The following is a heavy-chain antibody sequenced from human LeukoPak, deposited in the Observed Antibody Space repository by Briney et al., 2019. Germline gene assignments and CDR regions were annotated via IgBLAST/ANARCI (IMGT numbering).Heavy chain of an antibody. D-gene: IGHD5-12*01. CDR1: GFAFSTFG. V-gene: IGHV3-48*01. CDR3: ATYSGYDRIFDY. J-gene: IGHJ4*02. CDR2: ISGRSSAI. Sequence: GGSLRLSCAASGFAFSTFGMNWVRQAPGKGLEWISYISGRSSAINYADSVKGRFTISRDNAKNSLYLQMNSLRAEDTAVYYCATYSGYDRIFDYWGQGTLVTVSS.